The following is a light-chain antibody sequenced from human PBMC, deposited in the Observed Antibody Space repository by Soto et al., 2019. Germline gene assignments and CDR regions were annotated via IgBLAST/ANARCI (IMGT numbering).Light chain of an antibody. J-gene: IGKJ4*01. CDR1: QSVSSY. CDR3: QQRGSWPLT. Sequence: VFTQSPATLSLSPGERAALSCRASQSVSSYLAWYQQKPGQAPRLLIYDASNRATGIPARFSGSGSGTDFTLTISRLQSEDFAVYYCQQRGSWPLTFGGGTKVDIK. V-gene: IGKV3-11*01. CDR2: DAS.